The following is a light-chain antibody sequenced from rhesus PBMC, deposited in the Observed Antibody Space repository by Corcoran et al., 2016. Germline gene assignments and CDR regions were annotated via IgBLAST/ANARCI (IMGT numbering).Light chain of an antibody. CDR1: QGISSY. J-gene: IGKJ4*01. Sequence: DIQMTQSPSSLSASVGDTVTITCRASQGISSYLNWFQQKPGKAPKLLIYAATTLQSGVPSRFSGSGSGTDLTLTISSLQPEDCATYYCQQYKGYPLTFGGGTKVEIK. V-gene: IGKV1-28*02. CDR2: AAT. CDR3: QQYKGYPLT.